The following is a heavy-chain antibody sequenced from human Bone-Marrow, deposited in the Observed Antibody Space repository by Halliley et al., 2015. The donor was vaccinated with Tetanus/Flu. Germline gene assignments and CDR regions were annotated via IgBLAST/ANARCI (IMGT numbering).Heavy chain of an antibody. CDR3: ARRGLSFDS. Sequence: KGLEVIGSCDKSGRAYSNPSLQSRVTISVDTSKNQFSLKVPSVIAADTAVYYCARRGLSFDSWGQGTLVTVSS. J-gene: IGHJ4*02. V-gene: IGHV4-39*01. D-gene: IGHD3-10*01. CDR2: CDKSGRA.